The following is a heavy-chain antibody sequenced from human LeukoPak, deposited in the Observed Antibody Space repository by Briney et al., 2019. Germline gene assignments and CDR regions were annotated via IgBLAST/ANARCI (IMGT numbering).Heavy chain of an antibody. CDR3: ARDSSAIVTLPGLDY. J-gene: IGHJ4*02. Sequence: GGSLRLSCAASGFNVSSNYMTWVRQAPGKGLEWVSVIYSGGSIYYADSVKGRFIISRDNSKNTLYLQMNSLRAEDTAVYYCARDSSAIVTLPGLDYWGQGTLVTVSS. V-gene: IGHV3-66*01. D-gene: IGHD3-9*01. CDR1: GFNVSSNY. CDR2: IYSGGSI.